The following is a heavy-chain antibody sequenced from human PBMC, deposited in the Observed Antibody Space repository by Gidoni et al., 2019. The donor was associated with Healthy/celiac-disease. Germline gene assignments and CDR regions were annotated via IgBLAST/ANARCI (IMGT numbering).Heavy chain of an antibody. V-gene: IGHV1-69*06. CDR1: GGTFSSYA. D-gene: IGHD5-18*01. CDR2: IIPIFGTA. Sequence: QVQLVQSGAEVKKPGSSVKVSCKASGGTFSSYAISWVRQAPGQGLEWMGGIIPIFGTANYAQKFQGRVTITADKSTSTAYMELSSLRSEDTAVYYCASVGDTAMANGYYYYYMDVWGKGTTVTVSS. CDR3: ASVGDTAMANGYYYYYMDV. J-gene: IGHJ6*03.